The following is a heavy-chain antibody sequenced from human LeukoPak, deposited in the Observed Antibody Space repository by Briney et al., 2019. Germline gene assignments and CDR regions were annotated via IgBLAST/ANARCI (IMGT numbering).Heavy chain of an antibody. Sequence: SETLSLTCAVYGGSFSGYYWSWIRQPPGKGLEWIGEINHSGSTNYNPSLKSRVTISVDTFKNQFSLKLSSVTAADTAMYYCARGQLDYYYYYMDVWGKGTTVTVSS. CDR1: GGSFSGYY. J-gene: IGHJ6*03. CDR3: ARGQLDYYYYYMDV. D-gene: IGHD1-1*01. V-gene: IGHV4-34*01. CDR2: INHSGST.